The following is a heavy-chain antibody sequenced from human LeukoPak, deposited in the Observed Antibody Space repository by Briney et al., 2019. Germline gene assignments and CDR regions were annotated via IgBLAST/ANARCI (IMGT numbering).Heavy chain of an antibody. J-gene: IGHJ4*02. CDR1: GFAFNTYS. V-gene: IGHV3-21*04. CDR3: AKHHYSSSRDYFDY. D-gene: IGHD6-13*01. Sequence: GGSLRLSCAASGFAFNTYSMNWVRQAPGKGLQWVSSITTTSTSKYYADSVKGRFIISRDNSRNTLFLQMNSLRAEDTAVYYCAKHHYSSSRDYFDYWGQGTLVTVSS. CDR2: ITTTSTSK.